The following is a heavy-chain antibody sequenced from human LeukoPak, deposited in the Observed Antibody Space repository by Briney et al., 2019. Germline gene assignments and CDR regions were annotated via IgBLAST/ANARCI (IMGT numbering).Heavy chain of an antibody. Sequence: SETLSLTCAVYSGSFSGSYWTWFRQPPGKGREWIGEFNHSWGAKYNPSLKSRVTISVDTSNNHLSLNLNSVTAPDTAVYYCAASLWFGIYPDYWGQGSLVTVSS. J-gene: IGHJ4*02. CDR2: FNHSWGA. D-gene: IGHD3-10*01. V-gene: IGHV4-34*01. CDR1: SGSFSGSY. CDR3: AASLWFGIYPDY.